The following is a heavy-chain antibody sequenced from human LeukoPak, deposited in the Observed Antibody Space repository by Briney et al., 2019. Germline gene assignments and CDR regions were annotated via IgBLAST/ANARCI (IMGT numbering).Heavy chain of an antibody. Sequence: PGRSLRLSCAASGFTLTSYAMSWARQAPGKGLEWISGISGSGGNTYYADSVKGRFTISRDISKNTLYLQMNRLRGEDPAVYYCAKPGDGCSGGRCYYFYYWGEGTLVTVSS. CDR2: ISGSGGNT. CDR3: AKPGDGCSGGRCYYFYY. V-gene: IGHV3-23*01. J-gene: IGHJ4*02. D-gene: IGHD2-15*01. CDR1: GFTLTSYA.